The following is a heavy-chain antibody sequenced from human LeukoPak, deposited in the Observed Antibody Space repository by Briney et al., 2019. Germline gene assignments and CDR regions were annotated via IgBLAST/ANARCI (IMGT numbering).Heavy chain of an antibody. Sequence: GGSLRLSCAASGFTFSSYSMNWVRQAPGKGLEWVSSIISSSSYIYYADSVKGRFTISRDNAKNSLYLQMNSLRAEDTAVYYCARALGRGEDIVVVPAATISYYFDYWGQGTLVTVSS. CDR3: ARALGRGEDIVVVPAATISYYFDY. CDR2: IISSSSYI. CDR1: GFTFSSYS. J-gene: IGHJ4*02. D-gene: IGHD2-2*01. V-gene: IGHV3-21*01.